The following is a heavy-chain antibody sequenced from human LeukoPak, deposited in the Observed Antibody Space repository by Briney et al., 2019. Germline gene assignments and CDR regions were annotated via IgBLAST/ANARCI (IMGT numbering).Heavy chain of an antibody. J-gene: IGHJ4*02. CDR3: ARLIYYGSGRTYFFDS. CDR1: GYSFNTFY. Sequence: GASLKISCKGSGYSFNTFYIGWVRQTPETGLEWMGNIYPSDSETKYKPSFQGQITISVDKAITTAYLHLSSLKASDTGMYYCARLIYYGSGRTYFFDSWGQGTLVTVSP. V-gene: IGHV5-51*01. D-gene: IGHD3-10*01. CDR2: IYPSDSET.